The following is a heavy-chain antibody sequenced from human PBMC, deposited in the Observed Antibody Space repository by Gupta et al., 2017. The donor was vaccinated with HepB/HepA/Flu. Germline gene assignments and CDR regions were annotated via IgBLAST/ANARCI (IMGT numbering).Heavy chain of an antibody. CDR3: AHRGGGRAVAGTWGD. D-gene: IGHD6-19*01. Sequence: QITLKESGPTLVKPTQTLTLTCTFSVFSLSTSGVGVGWIRQPPGKALEWRALIYWDDDKRYSPARKSRLTITKENAKNKGVRIMTKLDPVDNATYCCAHRGGGRAVAGTWGDRGQGTLVTVSS. J-gene: IGHJ4*02. CDR1: VFSLSTSGVG. CDR2: IYWDDDK. V-gene: IGHV2-5*02.